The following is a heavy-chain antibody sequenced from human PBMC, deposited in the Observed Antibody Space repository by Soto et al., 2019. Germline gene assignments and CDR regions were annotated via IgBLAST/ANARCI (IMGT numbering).Heavy chain of an antibody. Sequence: GGSLRLSCEASGFTFHSYWMWWVRQAPGKGLQWLANINEDGSEKYYLDSVRGRFTISRGNARNSLYLQMNSLRVEDTAVYYCSKERGDHPKYNGMDVWGQGTKVTVSS. D-gene: IGHD2-21*01. J-gene: IGHJ6*02. V-gene: IGHV3-7*01. CDR2: INEDGSEK. CDR3: SKERGDHPKYNGMDV. CDR1: GFTFHSYW.